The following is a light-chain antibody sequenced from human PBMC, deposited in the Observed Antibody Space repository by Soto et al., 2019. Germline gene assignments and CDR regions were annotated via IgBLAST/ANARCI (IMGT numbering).Light chain of an antibody. CDR3: SSYTSSSSLV. CDR2: DVS. V-gene: IGLV2-14*03. Sequence: QSALTQPASVSGSPGQSITISCTGTSSDVGGYSYVSWYQQHPGKAPKLIIYDVSNRPSGVSNRFSGSKSGNTASLTISGLQAEGEAGYYCSSYTSSSSLVFGGGTKVTVL. CDR1: SSDVGGYSY. J-gene: IGLJ2*01.